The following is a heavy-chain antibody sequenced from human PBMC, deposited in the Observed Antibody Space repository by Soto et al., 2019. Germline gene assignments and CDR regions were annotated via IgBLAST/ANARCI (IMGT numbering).Heavy chain of an antibody. CDR1: GFTFSSYE. V-gene: IGHV3-48*03. CDR3: ARDHKGGYYYYGMDV. Sequence: RRLSCAASGFTFSSYEMNWVRQAPGKGLEWVSYISSSGSTIYYADSVKGRFTISRDNAKNSLYLQMNSLRAEDTAVYYCARDHKGGYYYYGMDVWGQGTTVTVSS. CDR2: ISSSGSTI. J-gene: IGHJ6*02.